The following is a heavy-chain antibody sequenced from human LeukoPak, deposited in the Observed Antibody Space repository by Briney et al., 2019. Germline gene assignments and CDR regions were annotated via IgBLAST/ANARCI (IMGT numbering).Heavy chain of an antibody. Sequence: GGSLRLSCAASGFTFSSYGMHWVRQAPGKGLEWVAFIRYDGSNKYYADSVKGRFTISRDNSKNTLYLHMNSLRAEDTAVYYCAKDSDYYGSGSPDPWGQGTLVTVSS. V-gene: IGHV3-30*02. CDR3: AKDSDYYGSGSPDP. J-gene: IGHJ5*02. D-gene: IGHD3-10*01. CDR1: GFTFSSYG. CDR2: IRYDGSNK.